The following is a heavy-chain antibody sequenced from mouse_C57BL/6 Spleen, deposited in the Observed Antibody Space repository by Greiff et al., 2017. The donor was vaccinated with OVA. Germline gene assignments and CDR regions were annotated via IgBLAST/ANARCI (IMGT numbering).Heavy chain of an antibody. V-gene: IGHV2-2*01. Sequence: VKLQESGPGLVQPSQSLSITCTVSGFSLTSYGVHWVRQSPGKGLEWLGVIWSGGSTDYNAAFISRLSISKDNSKSQVFFKMNSLQADDTAIYYCARYGSSYGYYAMDYWGQGTSVTVSS. CDR2: IWSGGST. CDR1: GFSLTSYG. D-gene: IGHD1-1*01. J-gene: IGHJ4*01. CDR3: ARYGSSYGYYAMDY.